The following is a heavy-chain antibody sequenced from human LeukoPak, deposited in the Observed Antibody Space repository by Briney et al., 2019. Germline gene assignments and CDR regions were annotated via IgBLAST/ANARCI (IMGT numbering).Heavy chain of an antibody. CDR2: ISAYNGNT. D-gene: IGHD1-26*01. V-gene: IGHV1-18*01. J-gene: IGHJ5*02. CDR1: GYTFTSYG. Sequence: ASVTVSCKASGYTFTSYGISWVRQAPGQGLEWMGWISAYNGNTNYAQKLQGRVTMTTDTSTSTAYMELRGLSSDDTAVYYCARDGSYYNWFDPWGQGTLVTVSS. CDR3: ARDGSYYNWFDP.